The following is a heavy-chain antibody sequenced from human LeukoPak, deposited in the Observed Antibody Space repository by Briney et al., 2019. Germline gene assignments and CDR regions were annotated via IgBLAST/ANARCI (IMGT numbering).Heavy chain of an antibody. J-gene: IGHJ4*02. CDR2: IRYDGSNK. V-gene: IGHV3-30*02. D-gene: IGHD3-3*01. CDR3: AKMRFLEWLSYFDY. Sequence: GGSLRLSCAASGFTFSSYAMHWVRQAPGKGLEWVAFIRYDGSNKYYADSVKGRFTISRDNSKNTLYLQMNSLRAEDTAVYYCAKMRFLEWLSYFDYWGQGTLVTVSS. CDR1: GFTFSSYA.